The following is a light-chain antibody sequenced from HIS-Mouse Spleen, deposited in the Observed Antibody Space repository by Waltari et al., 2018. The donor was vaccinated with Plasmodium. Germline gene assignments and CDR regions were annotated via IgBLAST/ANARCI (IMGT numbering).Light chain of an antibody. V-gene: IGKV1-39*01. J-gene: IGKJ1*01. CDR1: QGIRND. CDR3: QQSYSTWT. Sequence: IQMTQSPSSLSASVGDRVTITCRASQGIRNDLGWYQQKPGKAPKLLIYAASSLQSGVPSRFSGSGSGTDFTLTISSLQPEYFATYYCQQSYSTWTFGQGTKVEIK. CDR2: AAS.